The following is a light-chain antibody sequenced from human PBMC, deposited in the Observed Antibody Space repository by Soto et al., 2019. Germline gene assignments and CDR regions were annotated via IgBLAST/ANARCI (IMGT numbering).Light chain of an antibody. CDR1: RSVGSQ. Sequence: EIVMTQSPATLSVSPGERATLSCRASRSVGSQLAWYKQKPGQAPRLLMYGASTRATGIPARFSGSGSGTEFTLTISSLQSEDFAVYYCQQYNAWPLTFGGGTKVEIK. V-gene: IGKV3-15*01. CDR2: GAS. CDR3: QQYNAWPLT. J-gene: IGKJ4*01.